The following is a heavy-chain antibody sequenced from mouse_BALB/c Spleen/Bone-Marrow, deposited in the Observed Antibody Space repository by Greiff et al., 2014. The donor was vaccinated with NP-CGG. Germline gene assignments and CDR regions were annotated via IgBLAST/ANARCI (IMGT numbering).Heavy chain of an antibody. CDR3: AREGGNFAWFAY. CDR2: ISTYYGDA. J-gene: IGHJ3*01. Sequence: QVQLQQSGAELVRPGVSVKISCKGSGYTFTDYAMHWVKQSHAKSLEWIGAISTYYGDASYNQKFKGKATMTVDKSSSTAYMELARLASEDSAIYYCAREGGNFAWFAYWGQGTLVTVSA. CDR1: GYTFTDYA. D-gene: IGHD2-1*01. V-gene: IGHV1S137*01.